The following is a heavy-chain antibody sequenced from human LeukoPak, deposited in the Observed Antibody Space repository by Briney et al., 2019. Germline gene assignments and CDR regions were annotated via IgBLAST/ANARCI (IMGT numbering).Heavy chain of an antibody. CDR3: AKTINYFGSGSPDY. CDR2: ISGSGGTT. V-gene: IGHV3-23*01. Sequence: GGSLRLSCAASGFTFSSYAMSWVRQAPGKGLEWVSAISGSGGTTYYADSVKGRFTISRDNSKNTLYLQMNGLRAEDTAVYYCAKTINYFGSGSPDYWGQGTLVTVSS. CDR1: GFTFSSYA. J-gene: IGHJ4*02. D-gene: IGHD3-10*01.